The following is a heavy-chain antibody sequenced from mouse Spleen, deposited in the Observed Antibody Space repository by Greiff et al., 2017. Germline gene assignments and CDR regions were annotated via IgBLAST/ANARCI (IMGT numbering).Heavy chain of an antibody. CDR2: INPSSGYT. V-gene: IGHV1-7*01. D-gene: IGHD2-2*01. CDR1: GYTFTSYW. Sequence: QVQLQQPGAELVRPGTSVKLSCKASGYTFTSYWMHWVKQRPGQGLEWIGYINPSSGYTKYNQKFKDKATLTADKSSSTAYMQLSSLTYEDSAVYYCARSGLRRSVFDVWGAGTTVTVSS. CDR3: ARSGLRRSVFDV. J-gene: IGHJ1*01.